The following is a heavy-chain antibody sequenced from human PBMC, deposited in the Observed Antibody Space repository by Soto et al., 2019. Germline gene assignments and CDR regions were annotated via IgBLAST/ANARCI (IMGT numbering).Heavy chain of an antibody. J-gene: IGHJ3*02. V-gene: IGHV3-23*01. CDR2: ISGSGGST. CDR1: GFTFSSYA. CDR3: ADVRYNWNYDRSSAFDI. D-gene: IGHD1-7*01. Sequence: SGGSLRLSCAASGFTFSSYAMSWVRQAPGKGLEWVSAISGSGGSTYYADSVKGRFTISRDNSKNTLYLQMNSLRAEDTAVYYCADVRYNWNYDRSSAFDIWGQGTMVTVSS.